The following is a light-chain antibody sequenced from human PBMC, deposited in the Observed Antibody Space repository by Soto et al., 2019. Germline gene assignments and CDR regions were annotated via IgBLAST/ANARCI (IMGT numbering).Light chain of an antibody. CDR2: GAS. J-gene: IGKJ4*01. CDR1: HSVFSN. Sequence: EIVMTQSPATLSVSPGERATLSCRASHSVFSNLAWYQQKPGQAPRLLIYGASTRATGIPARFSGSSSGTEFTLTISSLQSEDCAVYYCQQYNKWPLTFGGGTKVDIK. V-gene: IGKV3D-15*01. CDR3: QQYNKWPLT.